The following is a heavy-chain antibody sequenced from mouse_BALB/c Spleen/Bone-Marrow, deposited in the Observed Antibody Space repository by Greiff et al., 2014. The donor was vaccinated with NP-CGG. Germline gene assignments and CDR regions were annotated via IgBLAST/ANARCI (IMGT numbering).Heavy chain of an antibody. D-gene: IGHD2-4*01. V-gene: IGHV1-4*01. Sequence: VQLQQSGAELARPGASVKMSCKASSYSFTSYTMHWVKQRPGQGLEWIGYINPSSGYTNYNQKFKDKATLTADKSSSTAYMQLSSLTSEDSAVYYCARGWDYEGYFDYWGQGTTLTVSS. J-gene: IGHJ2*01. CDR1: SYSFTSYT. CDR2: INPSSGYT. CDR3: ARGWDYEGYFDY.